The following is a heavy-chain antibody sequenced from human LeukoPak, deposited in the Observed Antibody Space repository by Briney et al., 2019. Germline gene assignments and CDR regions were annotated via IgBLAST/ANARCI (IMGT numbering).Heavy chain of an antibody. D-gene: IGHD3-10*01. V-gene: IGHV1-46*01. J-gene: IGHJ4*02. CDR2: INPSGGST. CDR3: ARGAWFGELNDTFDY. CDR1: GYTFTSYY. Sequence: GASVKVSCKASGYTFTSYYMHWVRQAPGQGLEWMGIINPSGGSTSYAQKFQGRVTMTRDMSTSTVYMELSRLRSDDTAVYYCARGAWFGELNDTFDYWGQGTLVTVSS.